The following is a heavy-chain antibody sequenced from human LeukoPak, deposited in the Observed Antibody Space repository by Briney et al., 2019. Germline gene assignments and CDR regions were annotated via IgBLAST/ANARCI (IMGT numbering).Heavy chain of an antibody. Sequence: GGSLRLSCAASGFTFSSYEMNWVRQAPGKGLEWVSYISSSSSYIYYADSVKGRFTISRDNAKNSLYLQMNSLRAEDTAVYYCARDLTGGYYDSSGYRPLDYWGQGTLVTVSS. J-gene: IGHJ4*02. D-gene: IGHD3-22*01. V-gene: IGHV3-21*05. CDR2: ISSSSSYI. CDR3: ARDLTGGYYDSSGYRPLDY. CDR1: GFTFSSYE.